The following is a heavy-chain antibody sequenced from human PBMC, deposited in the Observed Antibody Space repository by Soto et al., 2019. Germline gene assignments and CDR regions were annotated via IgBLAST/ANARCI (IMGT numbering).Heavy chain of an antibody. D-gene: IGHD2-2*01. CDR2: IDPSDSYT. CDR3: ATLLGYCSSTSCYAWAFDI. J-gene: IGHJ3*02. Sequence: GESLKISCKGSGYSFTSYWISWVRQMPGKGLEWMGRIDPSDSYTNYSPSFQGHVTISADKSISTAYLQWSSLKASDTAMYYCATLLGYCSSTSCYAWAFDIWGQGTMVTV. CDR1: GYSFTSYW. V-gene: IGHV5-10-1*01.